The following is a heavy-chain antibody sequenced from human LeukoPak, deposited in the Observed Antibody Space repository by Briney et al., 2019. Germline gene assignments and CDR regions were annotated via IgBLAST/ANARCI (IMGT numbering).Heavy chain of an antibody. CDR2: IGGGGTL. J-gene: IGHJ4*02. CDR1: GFTVSSYA. V-gene: IGHV3-23*01. CDR3: ARRRYDWGGDFAN. Sequence: GGSLRLSCAASGFTVSSYAMGWVRQAPGKGLEWVSAIGGGGTLYYADSVKGRFSISRDISKNTLLLQMNSLRAEDTDVYYCARRRYDWGGDFANWGQGTLVTVSS. D-gene: IGHD3-16*01.